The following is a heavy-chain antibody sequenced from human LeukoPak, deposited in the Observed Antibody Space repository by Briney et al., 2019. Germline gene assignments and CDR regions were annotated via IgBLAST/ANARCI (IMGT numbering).Heavy chain of an antibody. CDR3: AREDIVVVPAASNWYFDL. V-gene: IGHV1-69*13. J-gene: IGHJ2*01. D-gene: IGHD2-2*01. Sequence: SVKVSCKASGGTFSSYAISWVRQAPGQGLEWMGGIIPIFGTANYAQEFQGRVTITADESTSTAYMELSSLRSEDTAVYYCAREDIVVVPAASNWYFDLWGRGTLVTVSS. CDR2: IIPIFGTA. CDR1: GGTFSSYA.